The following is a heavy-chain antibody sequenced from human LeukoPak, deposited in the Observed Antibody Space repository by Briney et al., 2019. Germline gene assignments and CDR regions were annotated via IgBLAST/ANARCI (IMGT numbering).Heavy chain of an antibody. CDR3: ARVSLGYSSGWYVDY. J-gene: IGHJ4*02. Sequence: ASVKVSCKASGYTFTSYGISWVRQAPGQGLEWMGWISAYNGNTNYAQKLQGRVTMTTDTSTSTAYMELRSLRSDDTAVYYCARVSLGYSSGWYVDYWGQGTLVTVSS. CDR2: ISAYNGNT. CDR1: GYTFTSYG. V-gene: IGHV1-18*01. D-gene: IGHD6-19*01.